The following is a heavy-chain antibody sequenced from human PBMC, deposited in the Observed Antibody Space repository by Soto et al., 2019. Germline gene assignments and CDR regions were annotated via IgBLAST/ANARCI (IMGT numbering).Heavy chain of an antibody. CDR3: ARDPIFGVVEPPNNWFDP. CDR2: IYTSGST. J-gene: IGHJ5*02. Sequence: PSETLYLTSTFSGGSISSYYWSWIRQPAGNGLEWIGRIYTSGSTNYNPSLKSRVTMSVDTSKNQFSLKLSSVTAADTAVYYCARDPIFGVVEPPNNWFDPWGQGTLVTVSS. V-gene: IGHV4-4*07. D-gene: IGHD3-3*01. CDR1: GGSISSYY.